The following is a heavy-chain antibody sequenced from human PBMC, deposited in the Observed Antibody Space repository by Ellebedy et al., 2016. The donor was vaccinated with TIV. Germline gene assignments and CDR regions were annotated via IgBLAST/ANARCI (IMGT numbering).Heavy chain of an antibody. CDR2: LYYDGST. J-gene: IGHJ3*02. V-gene: IGHV4-59*01. Sequence: MPSETLSLTCTVSGGSISNAYWSCTRQSPGRRQQWLGYLYYDGSTDFNPSLKSQVPMSVDASKNQFSLNLSSVTPADTAVYYCARWQGDHYAFDIWGQGTLVTVSS. CDR3: ARWQGDHYAFDI. D-gene: IGHD3-16*01. CDR1: GGSISNAY.